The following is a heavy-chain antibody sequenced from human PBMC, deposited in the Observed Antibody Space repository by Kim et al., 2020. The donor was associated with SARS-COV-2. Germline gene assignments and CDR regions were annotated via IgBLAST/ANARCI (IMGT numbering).Heavy chain of an antibody. CDR2: IKSKTDGGTT. CDR3: TARPKSITMIAVGHDY. V-gene: IGHV3-15*01. J-gene: IGHJ4*02. D-gene: IGHD3-22*01. Sequence: GGSLRLSCVASGFTFNNAWMSWVRQAPGKGLEWVGRIKSKTDGGTTDYAAPVKGKFSISRDDSKNTLYLQINSPKTEDTAVYYCTARPKSITMIAVGHDYWGQRALLTVSS. CDR1: GFTFNNAW.